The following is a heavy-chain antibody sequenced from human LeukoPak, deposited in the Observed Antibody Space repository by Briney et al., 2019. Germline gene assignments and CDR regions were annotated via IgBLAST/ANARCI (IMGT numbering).Heavy chain of an antibody. J-gene: IGHJ4*02. D-gene: IGHD3-22*01. CDR3: ARPYDSSGYYCSEAYY. CDR1: GYSFTSYW. V-gene: IGHV5-51*01. Sequence: GESLKISCKGSGYSFTSYWIGWVRQMPGKGLEWMGIIYPGDSDTRYSPSFQGQVTISADKSISTAYLQWSSLKASDTAMYYCARPYDSSGYYCSEAYYWGQGTLVTVSS. CDR2: IYPGDSDT.